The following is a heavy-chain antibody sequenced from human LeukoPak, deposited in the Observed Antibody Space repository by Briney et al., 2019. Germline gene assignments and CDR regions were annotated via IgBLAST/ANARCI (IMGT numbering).Heavy chain of an antibody. J-gene: IGHJ5*02. Sequence: GASVKVSCKAPGYTFTGYYMHWVRQAPGQGLEWMGWINPNSGGTNYAQKFQGRVTMIRDTSISTAYMELSRLRSDDTAVYYCARDPPQYYYDSSGQRRSWFDPWGQGTLVTVSS. CDR2: INPNSGGT. D-gene: IGHD3-22*01. V-gene: IGHV1-2*02. CDR1: GYTFTGYY. CDR3: ARDPPQYYYDSSGQRRSWFDP.